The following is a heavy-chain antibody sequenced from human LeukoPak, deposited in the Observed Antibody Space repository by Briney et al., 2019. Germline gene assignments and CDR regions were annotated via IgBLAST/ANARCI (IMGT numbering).Heavy chain of an antibody. D-gene: IGHD6-13*01. V-gene: IGHV3-48*02. J-gene: IGHJ1*01. CDR3: ARGSSSSWYIYFQH. Sequence: GGSLRLSCAASGFTFSSYSMNWVRQAPGKGLEWVSYISSSSSTIYYADSVKGRFTISRDNAKNSLYLQMNSLRDEDTAAYYCARGSSSSWYIYFQHWGQGTLVTVSS. CDR2: ISSSSSTI. CDR1: GFTFSSYS.